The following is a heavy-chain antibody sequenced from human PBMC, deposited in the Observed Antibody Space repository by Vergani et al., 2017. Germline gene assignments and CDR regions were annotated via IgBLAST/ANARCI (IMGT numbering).Heavy chain of an antibody. D-gene: IGHD1-26*01. CDR3: AKDGWSPWEPPDY. V-gene: IGHV3-13*01. Sequence: EVQLVESGGGLVQPGGSLRLSCAASGFTFSSYDMHWVRQATGKGLEWVSAIGTAGDTYYPGSVKGRFTISRENAKNSLYLQMNSLRAGDTAVYYCAKDGWSPWEPPDYWGQGTLVTVSS. J-gene: IGHJ4*02. CDR1: GFTFSSYD. CDR2: IGTAGDT.